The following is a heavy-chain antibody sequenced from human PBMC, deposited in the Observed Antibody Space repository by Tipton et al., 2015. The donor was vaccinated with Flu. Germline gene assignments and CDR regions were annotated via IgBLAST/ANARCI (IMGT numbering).Heavy chain of an antibody. Sequence: GLVKPSETLSLTCAVSGHSVSSGYYWGWIRQPPGKGLEWIGTIYHIENIFYNPSLKSRVTISVDTSKNEFSLNLSSATAADTAVYFCASLNGGSPQSLYYFDYWGQGALVAVSS. CDR1: GHSVSSGYY. D-gene: IGHD1-26*01. CDR3: ASLNGGSPQSLYYFDY. CDR2: IYHIENI. V-gene: IGHV4-38-2*01. J-gene: IGHJ4*02.